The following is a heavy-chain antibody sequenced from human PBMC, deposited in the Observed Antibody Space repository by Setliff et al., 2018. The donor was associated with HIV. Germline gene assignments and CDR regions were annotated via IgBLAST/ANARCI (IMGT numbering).Heavy chain of an antibody. CDR2: IYDSGSP. CDR1: GGSTSNEY. CDR3: VRQGHWYIPWYLDY. J-gene: IGHJ4*02. Sequence: SETLSLTCTVSGGSTSNEYWSWIRQPPGKGLEWIGYIYDSGSPNYNPSLKSRVTMSVDTSKNHISLHLSSVTAADTAVYYCVRQGHWYIPWYLDYWGQGALVTVSS. V-gene: IGHV4-59*08. D-gene: IGHD1-20*01.